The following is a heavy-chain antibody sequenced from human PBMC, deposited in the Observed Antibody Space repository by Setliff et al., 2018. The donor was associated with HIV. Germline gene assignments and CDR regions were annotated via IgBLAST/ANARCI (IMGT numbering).Heavy chain of an antibody. D-gene: IGHD5-12*01. J-gene: IGHJ3*02. CDR3: ARGIYRPWGGYSAFATDAFET. CDR2: IYYSGGT. Sequence: PSETLSLTCTVSSGPISNGGLYWSWIRHHPGKGLEWIGYIYYSGGTYYSPSLKSRVSMSIGTFKNQFSLNLTSVTAADTAVYYCARGIYRPWGGYSAFATDAFETWGQGTLVTVSS. V-gene: IGHV4-31*03. CDR1: SGPISNGGLY.